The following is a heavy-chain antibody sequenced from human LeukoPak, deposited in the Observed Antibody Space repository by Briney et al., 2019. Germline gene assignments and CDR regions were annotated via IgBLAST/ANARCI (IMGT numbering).Heavy chain of an antibody. CDR2: ISHSGST. CDR1: GGSFSGHY. J-gene: IGHJ4*02. Sequence: KPSETLSLTCAVYGGSFSGHYCSWIRQSPGKGLEWIGEISHSGSTDYNPSLKSRVTISVDTSKNQFSLKVRSVTAADTALYYCARGPPYSSSWYGYWGQGTLVTVSS. CDR3: ARGPPYSSSWYGY. V-gene: IGHV4-34*01. D-gene: IGHD6-13*01.